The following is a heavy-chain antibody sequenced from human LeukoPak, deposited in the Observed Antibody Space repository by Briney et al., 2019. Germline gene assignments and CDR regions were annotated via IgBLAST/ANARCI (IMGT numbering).Heavy chain of an antibody. Sequence: SETPSLTCAVYGGSFSGYYWSWIRQPPGKGLEWIGEINHSGSTNYNPSLKSRVTISVDTSKNQFSLKLSSVTAADTAVYYCARRLIPATDGNFDYWGQGTLVTVSS. V-gene: IGHV4-34*01. J-gene: IGHJ4*02. CDR2: INHSGST. D-gene: IGHD2-2*01. CDR3: ARRLIPATDGNFDY. CDR1: GGSFSGYY.